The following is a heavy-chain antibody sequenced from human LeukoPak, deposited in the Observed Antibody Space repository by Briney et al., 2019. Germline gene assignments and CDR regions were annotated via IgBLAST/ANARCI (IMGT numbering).Heavy chain of an antibody. CDR3: TTDPRYCSSTSCYYHYYGMDV. J-gene: IGHJ6*02. CDR2: IKSKTDGGTT. Sequence: GGSLRLSCAASGFTFSNAWMSWGRQAPGKGLEWVGRIKSKTDGGTTDYAAPVKGRFTIPRDDSKNTLYLQMNSLKTEDTAVYYCTTDPRYCSSTSCYYHYYGMDVWGQGTTVTVSS. D-gene: IGHD2-2*01. V-gene: IGHV3-15*01. CDR1: GFTFSNAW.